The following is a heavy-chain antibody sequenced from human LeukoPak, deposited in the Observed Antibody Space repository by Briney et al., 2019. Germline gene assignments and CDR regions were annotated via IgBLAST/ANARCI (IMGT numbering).Heavy chain of an antibody. J-gene: IGHJ5*02. D-gene: IGHD2-2*02. CDR1: GDTFSSHT. V-gene: IGHV1-69*02. Sequence: SVKVSCKASGDTFSSHTINWVRQAPGQGLEWMGRIIPFIGVTKYAQKFQARVTITADKSTSTPCMELSSLKSEDTAVYYCARGYCTSTTCYMYNWLDPWGQGTLVTVSS. CDR3: ARGYCTSTTCYMYNWLDP. CDR2: IIPFIGVT.